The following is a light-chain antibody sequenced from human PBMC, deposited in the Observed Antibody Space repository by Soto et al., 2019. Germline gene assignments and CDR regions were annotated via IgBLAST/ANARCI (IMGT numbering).Light chain of an antibody. J-gene: IGKJ2*01. CDR2: AAS. Sequence: DIQMTQSPSSLSASVGDRVTITCRASQSISSYFNWYQQKPGKAPKLLIYAASSLQSGVPSRFSGSGSGTDFTITISSLQPEDCATDYCQQSYSTPYTFGQGNKLEIK. V-gene: IGKV1-39*01. CDR1: QSISSY. CDR3: QQSYSTPYT.